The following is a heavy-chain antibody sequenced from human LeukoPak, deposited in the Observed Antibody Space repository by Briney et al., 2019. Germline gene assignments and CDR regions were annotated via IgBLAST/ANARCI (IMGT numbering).Heavy chain of an antibody. V-gene: IGHV4-31*03. D-gene: IGHD3-10*01. CDR1: VGSISSGGYY. Sequence: SETLSLTCTVSVGSISSGGYYCSWIRQHPGKGLEWIGYIYYSGSTYYNPSLKSRVTISVDTSKNQFSLKLSSVTAADTAVYYCARGRYYNVFFDYWGQGTLVTVSS. CDR3: ARGRYYNVFFDY. CDR2: IYYSGST. J-gene: IGHJ4*02.